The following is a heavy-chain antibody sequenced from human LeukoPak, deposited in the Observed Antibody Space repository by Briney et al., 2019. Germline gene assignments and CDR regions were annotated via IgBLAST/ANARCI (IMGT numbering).Heavy chain of an antibody. J-gene: IGHJ4*02. Sequence: GESLKISCKGSGYSFTSYWIGWVRQMPGKGLEWMGIIYPGDSDTRYSPSFQGQVTISADKSISTAYLQWSSLKASDTAMYYCARHDADTGMVTGLDYWGQGTLATVSS. CDR3: ARHDADTGMVTGLDY. D-gene: IGHD5-18*01. CDR2: IYPGDSDT. CDR1: GYSFTSYW. V-gene: IGHV5-51*01.